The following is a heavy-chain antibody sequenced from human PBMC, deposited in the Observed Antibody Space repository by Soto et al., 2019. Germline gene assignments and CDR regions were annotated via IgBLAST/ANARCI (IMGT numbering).Heavy chain of an antibody. J-gene: IGHJ4*02. CDR3: AASRGYCSGGSCYASVFDS. CDR1: GASINSYY. V-gene: IGHV4-59*01. CDR2: IYYSGRT. D-gene: IGHD2-15*01. Sequence: PSQTLSLTCTVSGASINSYYWIWIRQPPGKGLEWIGYIYYSGRTNYSPSLKSRVTISVDTSRNQFSLKLSSVTAADTAVYYCAASRGYCSGGSCYASVFDSCGEGTLVTVSS.